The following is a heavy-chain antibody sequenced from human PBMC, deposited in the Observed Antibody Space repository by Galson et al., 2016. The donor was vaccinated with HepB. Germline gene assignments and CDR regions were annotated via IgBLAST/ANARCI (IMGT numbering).Heavy chain of an antibody. CDR3: AREGTGYPDFDY. V-gene: IGHV3-74*01. CDR2: INSDGSST. CDR1: GFTFSDYW. D-gene: IGHD2-15*01. Sequence: SLRLSCAASGFTFSDYWMSWVRQAPGKGLVWVSRINSDGSSTSYADSVKGRFTISRDNAKNTLYLQMNSLRAEDTAVYYCAREGTGYPDFDYWGQGTLVTVSS. J-gene: IGHJ4*02.